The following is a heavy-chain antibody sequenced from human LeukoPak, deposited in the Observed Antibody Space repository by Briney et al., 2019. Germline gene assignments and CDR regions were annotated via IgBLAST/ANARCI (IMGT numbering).Heavy chain of an antibody. V-gene: IGHV1-2*02. Sequence: ASVKDSCKASGYTFTDYYMHWVRPPPGQGREWMGWINPNRGGTNSAQKFQGRVTMTRDTSISTAYMELSRLTSDDTAVYYCARGGPIVVDPFDYWGQGTLVTVSS. CDR3: ARGGPIVVDPFDY. D-gene: IGHD2-2*01. CDR1: GYTFTDYY. J-gene: IGHJ4*02. CDR2: INPNRGGT.